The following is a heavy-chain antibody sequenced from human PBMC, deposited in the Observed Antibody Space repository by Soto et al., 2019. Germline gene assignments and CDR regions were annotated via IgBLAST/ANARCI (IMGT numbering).Heavy chain of an antibody. J-gene: IGHJ4*02. Sequence: QVQLQESGPGLVKPSETLSLTCTVSGGSISSYYWSWIRQPLGKGLEWIGYIYFSGATNYNPSLRSRVTISVVASKTPCSLKLRSVTAADTAVYYCARHSYGDFDVSYFDYWGQGTRVTVSS. CDR3: ARHSYGDFDVSYFDY. D-gene: IGHD4-17*01. CDR1: GGSISSYY. CDR2: IYFSGAT. V-gene: IGHV4-59*08.